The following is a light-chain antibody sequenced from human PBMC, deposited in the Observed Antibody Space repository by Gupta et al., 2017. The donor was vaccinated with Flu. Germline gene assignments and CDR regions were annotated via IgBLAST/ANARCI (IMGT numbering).Light chain of an antibody. Sequence: DIQMTQSPSSLSASIGDRVTITCQASQDISNYLNWYQQKPGKAPKLLIYDAFNLETGVPSRFSGGGAGTHFTFTISILHPEDVATYFCQHYENVPQIFGPGTKVDVK. CDR3: QHYENVPQI. J-gene: IGKJ3*01. CDR1: QDISNY. CDR2: DAF. V-gene: IGKV1-33*01.